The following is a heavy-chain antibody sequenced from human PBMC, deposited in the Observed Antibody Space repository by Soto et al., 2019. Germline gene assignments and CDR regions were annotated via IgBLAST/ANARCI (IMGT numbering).Heavy chain of an antibody. J-gene: IGHJ5*02. CDR3: ARVIQAAGGNRFDH. V-gene: IGHV4-59*12. CDR1: GGSITTYY. CDR2: RFYSGST. D-gene: IGHD6-13*01. Sequence: SETLSLTCTVSGGSITTYYWSWIRQPPGKGLEWIGYRFYSGSTNYKPSLRSRVTISVDTSKNQISLKLSSVSAADTAVYYCARVIQAAGGNRFDHWGQGTLVTVSS.